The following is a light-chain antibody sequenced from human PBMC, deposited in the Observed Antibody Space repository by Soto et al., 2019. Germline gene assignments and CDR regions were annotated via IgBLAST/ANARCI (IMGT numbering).Light chain of an antibody. Sequence: DIQMTQSPSSVTASVGDRVTITCRASQDIITWLAWYQQKPGKAPNLLIYTASNLQSGVPSRFSGSGSGTHFTLTISSLQPEDFAVYYCQQYNNWPWTFGQGTKVDI. CDR1: QDIITW. V-gene: IGKV1-12*01. CDR2: TAS. J-gene: IGKJ1*01. CDR3: QQYNNWPWT.